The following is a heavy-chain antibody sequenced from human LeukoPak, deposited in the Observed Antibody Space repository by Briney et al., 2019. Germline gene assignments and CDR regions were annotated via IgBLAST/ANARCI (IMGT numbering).Heavy chain of an antibody. CDR1: GFTFSSYA. Sequence: GGPLRLSCAASGFTFSSYAMSWVRQAPGKGLEWVSAISGSGGSTYYADSVKGRFIISRDFSRNTFFLDLNRLRIDDTAIYYCATGKEWMALDYWGQGSLVTVSS. CDR3: ATGKEWMALDY. V-gene: IGHV3-23*01. CDR2: ISGSGGST. D-gene: IGHD5-24*01. J-gene: IGHJ4*02.